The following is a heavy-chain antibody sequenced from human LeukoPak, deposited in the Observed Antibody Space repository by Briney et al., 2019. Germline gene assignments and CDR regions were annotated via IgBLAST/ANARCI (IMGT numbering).Heavy chain of an antibody. V-gene: IGHV3-23*01. J-gene: IGHJ6*02. CDR1: GFTFSSYA. Sequence: GGSLRLSCAASGFTFSSYAMSWVRQAPGKGLEWVSAISGSGGSTYYADSVKGRFTIPRDNSKNTLYLQMNSLRAEDTAVYYCAKSINYYYGMDVWGQGTTVTVSS. D-gene: IGHD5-12*01. CDR2: ISGSGGST. CDR3: AKSINYYYGMDV.